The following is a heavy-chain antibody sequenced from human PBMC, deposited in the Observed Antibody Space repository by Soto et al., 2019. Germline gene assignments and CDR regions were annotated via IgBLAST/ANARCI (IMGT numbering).Heavy chain of an antibody. CDR1: GFTLRNYA. CDR2: ISASGGST. J-gene: IGHJ4*02. CDR3: AKDGSGAYVGRPFDY. Sequence: EVQLLESGGGLVQPGGSLRLSCTASGFTLRNYAMTWVRQAPGKGLEWVSSISASGGSTYYADFVKGRFTISRDKSKNTLSLYMNSLRADDTAIYYCAKDGSGAYVGRPFDYWGQGTLVTVSS. D-gene: IGHD4-17*01. V-gene: IGHV3-23*01.